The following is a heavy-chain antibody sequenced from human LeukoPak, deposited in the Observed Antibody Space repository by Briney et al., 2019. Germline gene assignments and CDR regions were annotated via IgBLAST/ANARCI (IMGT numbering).Heavy chain of an antibody. Sequence: PSQTLSLTCTVSGGSISSGGYYWSWIRQPPGKGLEWIGYIYHSGSTYYNPSLKSRVTISVDRSKNQFSLKLSSVTAADTAVYYCAREYSSSSGTDWGQGTLVTVSS. V-gene: IGHV4-30-2*01. CDR3: AREYSSSSGTD. CDR2: IYHSGST. J-gene: IGHJ4*02. D-gene: IGHD6-6*01. CDR1: GGSISSGGYY.